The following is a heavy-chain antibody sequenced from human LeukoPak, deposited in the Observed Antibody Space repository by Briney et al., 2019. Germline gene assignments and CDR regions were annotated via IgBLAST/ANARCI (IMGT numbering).Heavy chain of an antibody. CDR3: AKVRGSSGYYYDY. V-gene: IGHV3-23*01. CDR2: IGGSGGST. J-gene: IGHJ4*02. CDR1: GFTFSSYA. Sequence: PGGSLRLSCAASGFTFSSYAMSWVRQAPGKGLEWVSAIGGSGGSTYYADSVKGRFTISRDNSKNTLYLQMNSLRAEDTAVYYCAKVRGSSGYYYDYWGQGTLVTVSS. D-gene: IGHD3-22*01.